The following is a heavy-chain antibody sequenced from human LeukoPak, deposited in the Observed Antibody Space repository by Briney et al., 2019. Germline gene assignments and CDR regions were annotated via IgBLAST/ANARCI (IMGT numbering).Heavy chain of an antibody. J-gene: IGHJ6*03. CDR2: INPSGGST. V-gene: IGHV1-46*01. Sequence: GASVKVSCKASGYTFTSYYMHWVRQAPGQGLEWMGIINPSGGSTSYAQKFQGRVTITADESTSTAYMELSSLRSKDTAVYYCASTRGFGESSYYYYYYMDVWGKGTTVTISS. CDR3: ASTRGFGESSYYYYYYMDV. D-gene: IGHD3-10*01. CDR1: GYTFTSYY.